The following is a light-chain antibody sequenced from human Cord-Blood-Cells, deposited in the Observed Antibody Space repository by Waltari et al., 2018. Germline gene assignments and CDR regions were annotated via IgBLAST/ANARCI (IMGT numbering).Light chain of an antibody. V-gene: IGLV2-14*01. J-gene: IGLJ1*01. Sequence: QSALTQPASVSGSPGQSITISCTGTSSDVGGYNSVSWYQQHPGKAPKLMIYDVSKRPSGVSNRFSGSKSGNTTSLTISGLQAEDEADYYCSSYTSSSTWVFGTGTKVTVL. CDR3: SSYTSSSTWV. CDR1: SSDVGGYNS. CDR2: DVS.